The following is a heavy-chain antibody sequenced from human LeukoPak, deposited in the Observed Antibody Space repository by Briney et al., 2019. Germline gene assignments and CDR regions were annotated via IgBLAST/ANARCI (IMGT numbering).Heavy chain of an antibody. CDR1: GGTFSNYT. CDR3: APILRSGAAAGPTDY. Sequence: ASVKVSCKASGGTFSNYTINWVRQAPGQGLEWMGGIIPIFGSANYAQKFQGRVTIIADESTNTAYMELNSLRSEDTAVYYCAPILRSGAAAGPTDYWGQGTLVTVSS. CDR2: IIPIFGSA. J-gene: IGHJ4*02. V-gene: IGHV1-69*13. D-gene: IGHD6-13*01.